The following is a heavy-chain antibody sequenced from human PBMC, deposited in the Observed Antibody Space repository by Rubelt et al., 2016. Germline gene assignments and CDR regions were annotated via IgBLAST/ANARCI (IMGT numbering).Heavy chain of an antibody. CDR1: GYSFTSYW. Sequence: EVQLVQSGAEVKKPGESLKISCKGSGYSFTSYWIGWVRQMPGKGLEWMGIIYPGDSDTRYSRPSQGQAPTPPTKPLTPAYLRWGGLKAPETAMFYCVTRSGYPVWPFDYWGQGTLVTVSS. J-gene: IGHJ4*02. V-gene: IGHV5-51*01. CDR2: IYPGDSDT. D-gene: IGHD3-3*01. CDR3: VTRSGYPVWPFDY.